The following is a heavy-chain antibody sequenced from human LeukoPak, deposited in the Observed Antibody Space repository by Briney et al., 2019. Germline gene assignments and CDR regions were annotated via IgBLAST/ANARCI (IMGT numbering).Heavy chain of an antibody. CDR2: IGPTGTDR. D-gene: IGHD1-14*01. J-gene: IGHJ4*02. V-gene: IGHV3-21*01. CDR1: GFTVSSSY. CDR3: ATETIGRHYDY. Sequence: GGSLRLSCAASGFTVSSSYMSWVRQAPGKGLEWVSSIGPTGTDRYYADSVRGRFTISRDNAKNSMYLQMDSLRDEDTAVYYCATETIGRHYDYWGQGTLLTVSS.